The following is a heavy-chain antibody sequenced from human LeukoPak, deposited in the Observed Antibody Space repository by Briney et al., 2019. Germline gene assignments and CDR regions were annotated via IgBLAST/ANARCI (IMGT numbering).Heavy chain of an antibody. J-gene: IGHJ4*02. CDR2: IYYSGST. CDR1: GGSISSSSYY. Sequence: PSETLSLTCTVSGGSISSSSYYWGWIRQPPGKGLEWIGSIYYSGSTYYNPSLKSRVTISVDTSKNQFSLKLSSVTAADTAVYYCARAPQRSSSWYRTRNYYFDYWGQGTLVTASS. CDR3: ARAPQRSSSWYRTRNYYFDY. V-gene: IGHV4-39*07. D-gene: IGHD6-13*01.